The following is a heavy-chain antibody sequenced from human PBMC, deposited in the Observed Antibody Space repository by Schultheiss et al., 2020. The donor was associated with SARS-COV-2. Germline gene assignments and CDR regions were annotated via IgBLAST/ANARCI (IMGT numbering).Heavy chain of an antibody. J-gene: IGHJ6*02. Sequence: GGSLRLSCAASGFTFSSYGMHWVRQAPGKGLEWVAVISYDGSNKYYADSVKGRFTISRDNSKNTLYLQMNSLRAEDTAVYYCAKRGYSSSAPPNYYYGMDVWGQGTTVTVSS. D-gene: IGHD6-6*01. CDR1: GFTFSSYG. CDR3: AKRGYSSSAPPNYYYGMDV. CDR2: ISYDGSNK. V-gene: IGHV3-30*18.